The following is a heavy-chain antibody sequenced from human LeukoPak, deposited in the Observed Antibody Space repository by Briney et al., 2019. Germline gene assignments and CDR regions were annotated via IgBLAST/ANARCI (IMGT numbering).Heavy chain of an antibody. V-gene: IGHV3-21*01. CDR1: GFTFSSYN. CDR2: ISSSSIYI. J-gene: IGHJ4*02. Sequence: PGGSLRLSCAASGFTFSSYNMNWVRQAPGKGLEWVSSISSSSIYIYYADSVKGRFTISRDNAKNSLYLQMNSLRAEDTAVYYCAREAGTGSWPFDHWGQGTLVTVSS. CDR3: AREAGTGSWPFDH. D-gene: IGHD6-13*01.